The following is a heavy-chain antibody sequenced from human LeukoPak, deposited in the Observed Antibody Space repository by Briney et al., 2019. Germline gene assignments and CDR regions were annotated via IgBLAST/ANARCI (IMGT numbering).Heavy chain of an antibody. Sequence: PGGSLRLSCAASGFTFDDYAMHWVRQAPGKGLEWVSGISWNSGSIGYADSVKGRFTISRDNAKNSLYLQMNSLRAEDMALYYCAKAYSSSGSWYFDLWGRGTQVTVSS. CDR3: AKAYSSSGSWYFDL. CDR1: GFTFDDYA. J-gene: IGHJ2*01. CDR2: ISWNSGSI. D-gene: IGHD6-6*01. V-gene: IGHV3-9*03.